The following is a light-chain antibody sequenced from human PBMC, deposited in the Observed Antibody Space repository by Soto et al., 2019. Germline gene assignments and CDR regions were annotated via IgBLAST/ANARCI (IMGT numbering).Light chain of an antibody. V-gene: IGKV3-20*01. CDR3: QQYGSSPPWT. J-gene: IGKJ1*01. Sequence: EIVFTQSPGTLSSSPWERATLSCRASQSVSSSYIAWYQQKPGQAPRLLIYGASSRATGIPNRFSGSGSGTAFTLIISRLEPEDFAVYYCQQYGSSPPWTFGRGTKVDTK. CDR1: QSVSSSY. CDR2: GAS.